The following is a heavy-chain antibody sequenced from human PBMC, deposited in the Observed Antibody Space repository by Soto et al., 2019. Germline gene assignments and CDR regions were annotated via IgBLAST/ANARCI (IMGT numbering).Heavy chain of an antibody. CDR1: GGSISGYY. D-gene: IGHD1-26*01. J-gene: IGHJ6*02. CDR2: IFYTGST. V-gene: IGHV4-59*01. CDR3: ARDSGRYARSTTNDYFGMNV. Sequence: SETLSLTCTVSGGSISGYYWNWIRQPPGKGLEWIGYIFYTGSTNYNPSLKSRVSMSVDTSKKQFSLKLSSLTAADTAVYYCARDSGRYARSTTNDYFGMNVWGPGTTVTVSS.